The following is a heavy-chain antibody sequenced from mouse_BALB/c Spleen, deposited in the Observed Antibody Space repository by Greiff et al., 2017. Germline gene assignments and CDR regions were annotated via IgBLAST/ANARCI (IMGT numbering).Heavy chain of an antibody. CDR1: GYTFTDYE. V-gene: IGHV1-15*01. Sequence: SGAELVRPGASVTLSCKASGYTFTDYEMHWVKQTPVHGLEWIGAIDPETGGTAYNQKFKGKATLTADKSSSTAYMELRSLTSEDSAVYYCTRNYGDYWGQGTTLTVSS. CDR3: TRNYGDY. CDR2: IDPETGGT. J-gene: IGHJ2*01.